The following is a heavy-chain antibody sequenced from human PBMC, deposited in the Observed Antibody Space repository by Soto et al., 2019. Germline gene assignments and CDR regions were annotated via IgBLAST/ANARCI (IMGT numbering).Heavy chain of an antibody. D-gene: IGHD3-3*01. Sequence: GGSLRLSCAASGFTFDDYAMHWVRQAPGKGLEWVSGISWNSGSIGYADSVKGRFTISRDNTKNSLYLQMNSLRAEDTALYYCAKDISPYDFWSGYSVRGQGTLVTVSS. V-gene: IGHV3-9*01. J-gene: IGHJ4*02. CDR3: AKDISPYDFWSGYSV. CDR2: ISWNSGSI. CDR1: GFTFDDYA.